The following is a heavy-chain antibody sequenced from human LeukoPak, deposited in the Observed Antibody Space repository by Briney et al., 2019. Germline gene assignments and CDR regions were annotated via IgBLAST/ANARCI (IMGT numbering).Heavy chain of an antibody. CDR1: GNSFTNYW. CDR3: ARRYDSGSTIDQ. V-gene: IGHV5-10-1*01. Sequence: GESLRISCKDSGNSFTNYWISWVRQMPGKGLEWMGRIDPSDSYTNYSPSFQDHVTISVDKSISTAYLQWSSLKASDAAMYYCARRYDSGSTIDQWGQGTLVSVSS. J-gene: IGHJ4*02. CDR2: IDPSDSYT. D-gene: IGHD3-10*01.